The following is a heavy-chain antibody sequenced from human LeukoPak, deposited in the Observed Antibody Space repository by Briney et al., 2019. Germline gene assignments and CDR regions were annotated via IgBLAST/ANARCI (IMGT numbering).Heavy chain of an antibody. J-gene: IGHJ4*02. CDR3: ARRGGSYNDY. V-gene: IGHV3-74*01. CDR1: GFTFSNYW. D-gene: IGHD1-26*01. CDR2: INVEGTRT. Sequence: PGGSLRLSCAGSGFTFSNYWVHWVRQAPEKGLVWVSRINVEGTRTDYADSVRGRFTISRDNAKNTLYLQMSSLRAEDTAVYYCARRGGSYNDYWGQGTLVTVSS.